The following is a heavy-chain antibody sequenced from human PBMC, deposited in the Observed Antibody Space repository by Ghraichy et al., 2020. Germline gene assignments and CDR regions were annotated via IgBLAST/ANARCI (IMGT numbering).Heavy chain of an antibody. Sequence: QLAKKSLEWVSTVEVAGDTDYSGSVKGRFTISREHAKNYFYLQMNNLRPGDTAVYYCTRDLVSWGQGTLVTVS. CDR3: TRDLVS. D-gene: IGHD2-8*02. V-gene: IGHV3-13*01. CDR2: VEVAGDT. J-gene: IGHJ5*02.